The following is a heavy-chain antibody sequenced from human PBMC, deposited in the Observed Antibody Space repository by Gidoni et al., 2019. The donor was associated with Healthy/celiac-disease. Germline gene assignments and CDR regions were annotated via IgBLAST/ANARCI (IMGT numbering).Heavy chain of an antibody. CDR3: ARGGVGATFDY. CDR1: GFTFSSYG. Sequence: QVQLVESGGGVVQPGGSLRLSCAASGFTFSSYGMHWVRQAPGKGLEWVAVIWYDGSNKYYADSVKGRFTISRDNSKNTLYLQMNSLRAEDTAVYYCARGGVGATFDYWGQGTLVTVSS. D-gene: IGHD1-26*01. J-gene: IGHJ4*02. CDR2: IWYDGSNK. V-gene: IGHV3-33*01.